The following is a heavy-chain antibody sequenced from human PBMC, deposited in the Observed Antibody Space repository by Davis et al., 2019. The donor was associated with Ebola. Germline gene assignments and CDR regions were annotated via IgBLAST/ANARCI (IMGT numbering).Heavy chain of an antibody. D-gene: IGHD3-3*01. V-gene: IGHV1-58*01. CDR3: AADDPVLRFLEGGHYYGMDV. CDR1: GFTFTSSA. CDR2: IVVGSGNT. J-gene: IGHJ6*02. Sequence: AASVKVSCKASGFTFTSSAVQWVRQARGQRLEWIGWIVVGSGNTNYAQKFQERVTITRDMSTSTAYMELSSLRSEDTAVYYCAADDPVLRFLEGGHYYGMDVWGQGTTVTVSS.